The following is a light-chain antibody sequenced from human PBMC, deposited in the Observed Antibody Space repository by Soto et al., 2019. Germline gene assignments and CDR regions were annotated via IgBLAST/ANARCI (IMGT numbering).Light chain of an antibody. CDR3: MQGTHWPIT. V-gene: IGKV2-30*02. Sequence: DVVMTQSPLSLPVTLGQPASISCRSNQSLVQSDGIAXFSGXQQRPARSPRRLIYKVSNRDSGVPARFSGSGSGTHFALKISRVEAENVGVYYCMQGTHWPITFGQGTRLE. J-gene: IGKJ5*01. CDR1: QSLVQSDGIAX. CDR2: KVS.